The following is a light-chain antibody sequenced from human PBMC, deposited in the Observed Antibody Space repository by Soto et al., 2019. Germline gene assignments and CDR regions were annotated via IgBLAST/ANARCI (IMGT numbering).Light chain of an antibody. CDR2: DAS. CDR1: QSVRSY. Sequence: EIVLTQSPATLSLSPGERATLSCRASQSVRSYLAWYQQKPGQAPRLLIYDASNRATGIPARFSGSGSGTDFTLTISILEPEDFAFYYCQQRINWPPELTFGPGTKVDI. CDR3: QQRINWPPELT. J-gene: IGKJ3*01. V-gene: IGKV3-11*01.